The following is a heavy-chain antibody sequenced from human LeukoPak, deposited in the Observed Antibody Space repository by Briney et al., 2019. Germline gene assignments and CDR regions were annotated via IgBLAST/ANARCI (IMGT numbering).Heavy chain of an antibody. CDR2: IRDNGNKK. CDR1: GFIFNSYG. CDR3: ERDPEATVIDYMDV. D-gene: IGHD4-17*01. Sequence: SGGSLRLSCTASGFIFNSYGTHWVRQAPGKGLEWVAFIRDNGNKKYYADSVKGRFTISRDNFKNTVSLQLNGLVTEDAGVYYCERDPEATVIDYMDVWGKGTTVTISS. V-gene: IGHV3-30*02. J-gene: IGHJ6*03.